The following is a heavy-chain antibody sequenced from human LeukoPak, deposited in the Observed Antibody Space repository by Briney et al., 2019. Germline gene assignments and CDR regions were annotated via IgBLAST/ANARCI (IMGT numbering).Heavy chain of an antibody. D-gene: IGHD1-26*01. CDR3: ARLIGELSDAFDI. V-gene: IGHV5-51*01. Sequence: GESLKISCKGSGYSFTSYWIGWVRLMPGKGLEWMGIIYPGDSGTRYSPSFQGQVTISADKSISTAYLQWSSLKASDTAMYYCARLIGELSDAFDIWGQGTMVTVSS. J-gene: IGHJ3*02. CDR2: IYPGDSGT. CDR1: GYSFTSYW.